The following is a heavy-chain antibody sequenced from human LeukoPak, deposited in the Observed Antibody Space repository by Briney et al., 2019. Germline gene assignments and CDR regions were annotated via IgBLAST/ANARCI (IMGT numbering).Heavy chain of an antibody. Sequence: SETLSLTCNVSGGSISGYHWSWIRQPPGKGLEWLGCIYYSGSSNYNPSLKSRVTMSADTSKNQFSLKLSSVTAADTAVYYCARVPRSYYYYYYMDVWGKGTTVTVSS. CDR3: ARVPRSYYYYYYMDV. V-gene: IGHV4-59*01. CDR1: GGSISGYH. CDR2: IYYSGSS. J-gene: IGHJ6*03.